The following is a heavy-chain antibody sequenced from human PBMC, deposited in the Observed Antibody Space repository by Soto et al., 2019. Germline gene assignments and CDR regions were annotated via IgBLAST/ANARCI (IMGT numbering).Heavy chain of an antibody. V-gene: IGHV1-18*01. Sequence: QVPLVQSGAEVKKPGASVKVSCKASGYTFTSYGISWVRQAPGQGLEWMGWLSAYNGNTNYAQKLQGRVTMTTDTSTSTAYMELRSLRSDDTAVDYCARVDSPYYYDSSGYYYVSGAFDICGQGTMVTVSS. CDR1: GYTFTSYG. D-gene: IGHD3-22*01. J-gene: IGHJ3*02. CDR2: LSAYNGNT. CDR3: ARVDSPYYYDSSGYYYVSGAFDI.